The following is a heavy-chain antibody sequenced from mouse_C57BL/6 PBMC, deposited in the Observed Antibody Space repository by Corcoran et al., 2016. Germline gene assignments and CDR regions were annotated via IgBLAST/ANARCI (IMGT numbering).Heavy chain of an antibody. D-gene: IGHD2-1*01. J-gene: IGHJ2*01. V-gene: IGHV9-3*01. CDR2: INTYSGVP. CDR3: AIIYSRDYFDY. Sequence: QIQLVQSGPELKKPGETVKISCKASGYTFTTYGMSWVKQAPGKGLKWMGWINTYSGVPTYADDFKGRFAFSLETSASTAYLQINNLKNEDTATYFCAIIYSRDYFDYWGQATTLTVSS. CDR1: GYTFTTYG.